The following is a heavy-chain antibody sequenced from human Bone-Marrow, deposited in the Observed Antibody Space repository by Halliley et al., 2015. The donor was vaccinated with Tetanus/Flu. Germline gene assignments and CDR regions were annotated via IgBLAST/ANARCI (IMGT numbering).Heavy chain of an antibody. CDR2: IYPGDSDT. Sequence: RGLIYPGDSDTTYTPSVHGHVPISVDKSITPAYLQGSSLKASDTAMYYCARLARVSRPDFDYWGQGTLVTVSS. D-gene: IGHD4-4*01. J-gene: IGHJ4*02. CDR3: ARLARVSRPDFDY. V-gene: IGHV5-51*01.